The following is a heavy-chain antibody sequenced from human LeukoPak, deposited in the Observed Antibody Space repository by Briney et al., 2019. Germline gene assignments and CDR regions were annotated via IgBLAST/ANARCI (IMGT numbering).Heavy chain of an antibody. J-gene: IGHJ4*02. Sequence: GGSLRLSCEASGRTFSRYWLTWVRQAPGKGLEWVANINEGGSEKNYVDSVKGRFTISRDNAKSSLYLQMNNLRDDDTAVYHCVSRACTITACYVASWRCFDHWGQGTPVTVSS. CDR1: GRTFSRYW. V-gene: IGHV3-7*03. CDR3: VSRACTITACYVASWRCFDH. CDR2: INEGGSEK. D-gene: IGHD2-2*01.